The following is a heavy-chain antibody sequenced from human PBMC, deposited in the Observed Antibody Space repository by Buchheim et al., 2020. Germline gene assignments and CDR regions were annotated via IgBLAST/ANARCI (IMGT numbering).Heavy chain of an antibody. CDR2: IIPRFNIA. J-gene: IGHJ4*02. D-gene: IGHD5/OR15-5a*01. CDR1: GGTFSSYA. Sequence: QVQLVQSGAEVKKPGSSVRVSCKASGGTFSSYAVSWVRQAPGQGLEWMGRIIPRFNIANYAQKFQDRVTITADKSTTQAYMELGSLRPEDTGTYYCASGANANILSTDFWGQGTL. CDR3: ASGANANILSTDF. V-gene: IGHV1-69*04.